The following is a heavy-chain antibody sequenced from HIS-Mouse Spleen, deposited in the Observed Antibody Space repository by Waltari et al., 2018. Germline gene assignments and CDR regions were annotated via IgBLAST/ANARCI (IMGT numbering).Heavy chain of an antibody. Sequence: EVQLVESGGGLVQPGGSLRLSCAASGFTFSSYWMSWVRQAPGKGLEGGANIKQGGSEKDYGDSVKGRFTISRDNAKNSLYLQMNSLRAEDTAVYYCAREPHYGGNSHFDYWGQGTLVTVSS. CDR2: IKQGGSEK. CDR3: AREPHYGGNSHFDY. V-gene: IGHV3-7*01. D-gene: IGHD4-17*01. CDR1: GFTFSSYW. J-gene: IGHJ4*02.